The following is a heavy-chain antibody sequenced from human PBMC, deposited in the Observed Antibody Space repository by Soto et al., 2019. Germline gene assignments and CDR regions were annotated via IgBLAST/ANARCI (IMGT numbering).Heavy chain of an antibody. CDR2: ISGSGGST. CDR3: AKDLEVGAKEEGYYYYGMDV. D-gene: IGHD1-26*01. J-gene: IGHJ6*02. Sequence: GGSLRLSCAASGFTFSSYAMSWVRQAPGKGLEWVSAISGSGGSTYYADSVKGRFTISRDNSKNTLYLQMNSLRAEDTAVYYCAKDLEVGAKEEGYYYYGMDVWGQGTTVTVSS. CDR1: GFTFSSYA. V-gene: IGHV3-23*01.